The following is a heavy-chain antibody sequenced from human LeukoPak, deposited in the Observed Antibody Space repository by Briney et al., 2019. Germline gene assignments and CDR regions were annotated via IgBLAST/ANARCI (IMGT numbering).Heavy chain of an antibody. J-gene: IGHJ4*02. CDR1: GFTFSSNE. D-gene: IGHD1-14*01. V-gene: IGHV3-23*01. Sequence: GGSLRLSCAASGFTFSSNEMSWVRQGPGKGLEWVSAISTGGGTTYADSVKGRFTISRDNSKNTLYLQMNSLRAEDTALYYCAREYNRGFDYWGQGTLVTVSS. CDR2: ISTGGGTT. CDR3: AREYNRGFDY.